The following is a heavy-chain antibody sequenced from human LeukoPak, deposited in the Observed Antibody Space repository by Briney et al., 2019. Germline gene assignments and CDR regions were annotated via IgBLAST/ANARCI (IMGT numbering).Heavy chain of an antibody. Sequence: GSLRLSCAASGFTFSSYSMNWVRQAPGKGLEWVSSISSSSSYIYYADSVKGRFTISRDNAKNSLYLQMNSLRAEDTAVYYCARDLDRSTSRTNPLGDWGQGTLVTVSS. CDR2: ISSSSSYI. CDR1: GFTFSSYS. D-gene: IGHD2-2*01. CDR3: ARDLDRSTSRTNPLGD. J-gene: IGHJ4*02. V-gene: IGHV3-21*01.